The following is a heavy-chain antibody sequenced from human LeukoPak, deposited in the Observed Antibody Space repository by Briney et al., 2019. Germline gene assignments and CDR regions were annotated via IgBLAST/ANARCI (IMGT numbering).Heavy chain of an antibody. V-gene: IGHV4-39*07. D-gene: IGHD3-16*01. CDR2: IYYSGST. CDR1: GGSISSSSYY. J-gene: IGHJ6*03. Sequence: SETLSLTCTVSGGSISSSSYYWGWIRQPPGKGLEWIGSIYYSGSTNYNPSLKSRVTISVDTSKNQFSLKLSSVSAADTAVYYCARETSQKGAHYMDVWGKGTTVTVSS. CDR3: ARETSQKGAHYMDV.